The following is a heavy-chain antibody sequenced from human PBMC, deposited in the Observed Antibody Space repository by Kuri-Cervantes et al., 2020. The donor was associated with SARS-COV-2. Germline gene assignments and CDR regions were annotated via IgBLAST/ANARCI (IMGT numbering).Heavy chain of an antibody. J-gene: IGHJ4*02. CDR2: ISAYNGNT. CDR3: ARVPTTVTTSDY. Sequence: ASVKVSCKASGGTFSSYGISWVRQAPGQGLEWMGWISAYNGNTNYAQKLQGRVTMTTDTSTSTAYMELRSLRSDDTAVYYCARVPTTVTTSDYWGQGTRVTCAS. CDR1: GGTFSSYG. D-gene: IGHD4-17*01. V-gene: IGHV1-18*01.